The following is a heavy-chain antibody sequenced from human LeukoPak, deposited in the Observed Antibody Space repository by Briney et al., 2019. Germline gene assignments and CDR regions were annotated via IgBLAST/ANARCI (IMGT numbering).Heavy chain of an antibody. D-gene: IGHD3-10*01. CDR2: IIPIFGTA. Sequence: ASVKVSCKASGGTFSSYAISWVRQAPGQGLEWMGGIIPIFGTANYAQKFQGRVTITTDESTSTAYMELRSLRSDDTAVYYCARDTYYYGSGSYYNLYGMDVWGQGTTVTVSS. J-gene: IGHJ6*02. CDR1: GGTFSSYA. V-gene: IGHV1-69*05. CDR3: ARDTYYYGSGSYYNLYGMDV.